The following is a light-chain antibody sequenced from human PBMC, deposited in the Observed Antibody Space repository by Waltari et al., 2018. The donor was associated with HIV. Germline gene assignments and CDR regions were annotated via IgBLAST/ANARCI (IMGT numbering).Light chain of an antibody. Sequence: QSPLYQPASVSGSPGQSITIPCSGVSHTIDFYNFFSWYQLRPGKAPQLIIFGVTRRPSGISSRFSGSTSGGTASLTISDLQIEDEADYFCSSFAGTGTPMFGGGTKLTVL. CDR2: GVT. CDR3: SSFAGTGTPM. V-gene: IGLV2-14*01. CDR1: SHTIDFYNF. J-gene: IGLJ3*02.